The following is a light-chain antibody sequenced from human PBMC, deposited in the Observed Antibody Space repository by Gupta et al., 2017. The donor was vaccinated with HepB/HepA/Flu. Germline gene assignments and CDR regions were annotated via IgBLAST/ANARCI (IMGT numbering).Light chain of an antibody. CDR1: SSNIGSNT. J-gene: IGLJ2*01. CDR3: AAWDDSLNGPG. Sequence: QSVLTQPPSASGTPGQRFTISCSGSSSNIGSNTVNWYQQLPGTAPKLLIYSNNQRPSGVPDRFSGSKSGTSASLAISGLQSEDEADYYCAAWDDSLNGPGFGGGTKLTVL. V-gene: IGLV1-44*01. CDR2: SNN.